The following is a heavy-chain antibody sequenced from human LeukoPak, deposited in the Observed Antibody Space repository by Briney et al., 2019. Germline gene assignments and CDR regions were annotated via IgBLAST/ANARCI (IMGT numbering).Heavy chain of an antibody. V-gene: IGHV1-69*04. J-gene: IGHJ5*02. CDR1: GGTFSSYT. CDR2: IIPILGIA. D-gene: IGHD4-17*01. Sequence: ASVKVSCKASGGTFSSYTISWVRQAPGQGLEWMGRIIPILGIANYAQKFQGRVTITADKSTGTAYMELSSLRSEDTAVYYCARDRYGDYSNWFDPWGQGTLVTVSS. CDR3: ARDRYGDYSNWFDP.